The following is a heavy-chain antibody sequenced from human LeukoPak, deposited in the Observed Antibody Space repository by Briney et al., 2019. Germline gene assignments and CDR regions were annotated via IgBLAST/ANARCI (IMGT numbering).Heavy chain of an antibody. CDR1: GESLSGYY. Sequence: PSETLFLTCAVYGESLSGYYWSWIRQPPGKGLEWIGEVNHSGGTNYTPSLKSRVTISVDTSKNQFSLKLTSVIAADTAVYYCARRSRGYSQYWGQGTLVTVSS. D-gene: IGHD2-15*01. J-gene: IGHJ4*01. CDR2: VNHSGGT. CDR3: ARRSRGYSQY. V-gene: IGHV4-34*01.